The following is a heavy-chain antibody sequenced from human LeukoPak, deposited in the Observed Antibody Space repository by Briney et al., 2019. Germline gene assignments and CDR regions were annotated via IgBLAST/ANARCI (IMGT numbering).Heavy chain of an antibody. V-gene: IGHV3-48*03. CDR1: GFTFSSYE. Sequence: GGSLRLSCAASGFTFSSYEMNWVRQAPGKGLEWVSYTSSSGSTIYYADSVKGRFTISRDNAKNSLYLQMNSLRAEDTAVYYCARDYYGSGSYVFDYWGQGTLVTVSS. D-gene: IGHD3-10*01. CDR2: TSSSGSTI. J-gene: IGHJ4*02. CDR3: ARDYYGSGSYVFDY.